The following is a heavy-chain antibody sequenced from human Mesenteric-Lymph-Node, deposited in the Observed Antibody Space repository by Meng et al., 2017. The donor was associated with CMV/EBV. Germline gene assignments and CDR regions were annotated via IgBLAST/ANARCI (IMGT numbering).Heavy chain of an antibody. D-gene: IGHD3-9*01. CDR3: VKDSYYDILTGYFVY. CDR2: ISWNSNNM. CDR1: GFTFNDYG. J-gene: IGHJ4*02. V-gene: IGHV3-9*01. Sequence: SLKISCAASGFTFNDYGMHWVRQAPGKGLEWVSGISWNSNNMGYADSVRGRFTISRDNAKNSLYLQMNSLRAEDTALYYCVKDSYYDILTGYFVYWGQGTLVTVSS.